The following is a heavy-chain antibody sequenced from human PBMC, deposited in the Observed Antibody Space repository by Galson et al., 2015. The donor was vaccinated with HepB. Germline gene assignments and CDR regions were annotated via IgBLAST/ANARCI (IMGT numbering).Heavy chain of an antibody. V-gene: IGHV3-30-3*01. Sequence: SLRLSCAASGFTFSSYAMHWVRQAPGKGLEWVALISYDGSNKYYADSVKGRFTISRDNSKNTLYLQMNSLRAEDTAVYYCARDRGAIWSGYYTGPRYYFDYWGQGTLVTVSS. CDR2: ISYDGSNK. J-gene: IGHJ4*02. CDR3: ARDRGAIWSGYYTGPRYYFDY. D-gene: IGHD3-3*01. CDR1: GFTFSSYA.